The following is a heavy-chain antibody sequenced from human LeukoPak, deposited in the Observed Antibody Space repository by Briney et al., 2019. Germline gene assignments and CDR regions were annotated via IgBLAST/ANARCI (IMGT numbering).Heavy chain of an antibody. CDR3: ARELQYWYGDSYYYYTDV. CDR1: GGSFSPYY. V-gene: IGHV4-34*01. J-gene: IGHJ6*03. D-gene: IGHD3-10*01. CDR2: INHSRST. Sequence: KPSETLSLTCAVYGGSFSPYYWSWIRQSPDKGLEWIGEINHSRSTNYNPSLKSRVTMSVDTSKNQFSLKLSSVTAADTAVYYCARELQYWYGDSYYYYTDVWGKGTTVTISS.